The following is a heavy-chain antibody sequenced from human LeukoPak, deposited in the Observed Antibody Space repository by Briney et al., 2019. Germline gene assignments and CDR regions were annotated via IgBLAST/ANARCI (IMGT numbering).Heavy chain of an antibody. V-gene: IGHV1-69*02. CDR1: GGTFTSYT. D-gene: IGHD3-3*01. J-gene: IGHJ4*02. CDR3: ARGSVFGVVIITH. Sequence: SVKVSCKASGGTFTSYTISWVRQAPGQGLEWMGRIIPILGIANYAQKFQGRVTITADKSTSTAYMELSSLRSEDTAVYYCARGSVFGVVIITHWGQGTLVTVSS. CDR2: IIPILGIA.